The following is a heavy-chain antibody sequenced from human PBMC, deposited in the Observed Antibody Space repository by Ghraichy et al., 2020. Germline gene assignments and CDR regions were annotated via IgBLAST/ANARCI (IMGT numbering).Heavy chain of an antibody. V-gene: IGHV1-58*02. J-gene: IGHJ6*02. CDR3: AAGLYSGSFIYYYYGMDV. Sequence: SVKVSCKASGFTFTSSAMQWVRQARGQRLEWIGWIVVGSGNTNYAQKFQERVTITRDMSTSTAYMELSSLRSEDTAVYYCAAGLYSGSFIYYYYGMDVWGQGTTVTVSS. CDR1: GFTFTSSA. CDR2: IVVGSGNT. D-gene: IGHD1-26*01.